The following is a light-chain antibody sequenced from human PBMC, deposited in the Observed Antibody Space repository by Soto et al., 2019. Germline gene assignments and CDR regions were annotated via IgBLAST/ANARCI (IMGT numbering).Light chain of an antibody. CDR3: QQRSNWPRFT. V-gene: IGKV3-11*01. CDR2: DAS. CDR1: QSVRTS. J-gene: IGKJ3*01. Sequence: EIVLTQSPGTLSLSPGERVTLSCRASQSVRTSLAWYQQKPGQAPRLLIYDASNRATGIPARFSGSGSGTDFTLTISSLEPEDFAVYYCQQRSNWPRFTFGPGTKVDIK.